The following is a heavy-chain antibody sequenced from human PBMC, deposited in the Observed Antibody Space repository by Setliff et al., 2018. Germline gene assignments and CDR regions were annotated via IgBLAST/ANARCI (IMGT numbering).Heavy chain of an antibody. D-gene: IGHD3-22*01. J-gene: IGHJ5*02. CDR2: IHHSGKA. CDR1: GFSISSGYY. CDR3: ARAHTWSLPDDNSGYPGWFDP. Sequence: SETLSLACAVSGFSISSGYYWGWIRQPPGKGLEWIVNIHHSGKAYYNPSLKSRVTMSVDTSKNHVSLKLSSVTAADTAVYYCARAHTWSLPDDNSGYPGWFDPWGQGTLVTVSS. V-gene: IGHV4-38-2*01.